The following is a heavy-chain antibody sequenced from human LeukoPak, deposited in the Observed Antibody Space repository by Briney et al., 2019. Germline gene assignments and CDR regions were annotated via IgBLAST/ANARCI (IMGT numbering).Heavy chain of an antibody. CDR1: GGTFSSYA. Sequence: ASVKVSCKASGGTFSSYAISWVRQAPGQGLEWMGGIIPMFGTANYTQKLQGRVTMTTDTSTSTAYMELRSLRSDDTAVYYCARGTPGIAVAGGLPFDYWGQGTLVTVSS. D-gene: IGHD6-19*01. CDR2: IIPMFGTA. CDR3: ARGTPGIAVAGGLPFDY. J-gene: IGHJ4*02. V-gene: IGHV1-69*05.